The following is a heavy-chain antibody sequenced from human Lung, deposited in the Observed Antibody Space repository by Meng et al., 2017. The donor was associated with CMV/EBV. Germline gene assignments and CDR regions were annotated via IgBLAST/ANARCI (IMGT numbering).Heavy chain of an antibody. V-gene: IGHV4-34*01. CDR1: GGSFSGYY. CDR3: ARGWGAALDY. D-gene: IGHD1-26*01. J-gene: IGHJ4*02. CDR2: INHSGST. Sequence: SETLSLTCAVYGGSFSGYYWSWIRQPPGKGLEWMGEINHSGSTNYNPSLKSRVTISVDTSKNQFSLKLSSVTAADTAVYYCARGWGAALDYWGQGTLVTVSS.